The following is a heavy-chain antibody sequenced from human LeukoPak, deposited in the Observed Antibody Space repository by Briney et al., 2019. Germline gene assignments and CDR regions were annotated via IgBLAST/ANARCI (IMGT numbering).Heavy chain of an antibody. J-gene: IGHJ4*02. Sequence: SETLSLTCTVSGGPISSYYWSWIRQPAGKGLEWSGRIYTSGSTNYNPSLKSRVTMSVDTSKNQFSLKLSSVTAADTAVYYCAGVSSSRIDYWGQGTLVTVSS. CDR3: AGVSSSRIDY. D-gene: IGHD6-6*01. CDR1: GGPISSYY. CDR2: IYTSGST. V-gene: IGHV4-4*07.